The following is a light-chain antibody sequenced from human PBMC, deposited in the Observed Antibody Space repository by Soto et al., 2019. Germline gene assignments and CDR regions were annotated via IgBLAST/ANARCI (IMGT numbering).Light chain of an antibody. CDR3: QHYTR. J-gene: IGKJ3*01. CDR2: KAS. Sequence: DIQMTQSPSTLSTSVGDRVTITCRASQNINSWLAWYQQKPGKAPKVLIYKASNLEPGVPSRFSGSGSGTGFTLTISILHPDDLATSYCQHYTRFGPRPKVDIK. V-gene: IGKV1-5*03. CDR1: QNINSW.